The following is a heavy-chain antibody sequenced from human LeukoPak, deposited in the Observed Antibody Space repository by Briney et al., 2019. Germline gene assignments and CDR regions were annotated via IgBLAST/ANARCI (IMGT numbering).Heavy chain of an antibody. CDR1: GGSISSYY. V-gene: IGHV4-59*01. J-gene: IGHJ4*02. D-gene: IGHD2-8*01. Sequence: PSGTLSLTCTVSGGSISSYYWSWIRQPPGKGLEWIGEINHSGSTNYNPSLKSRVTISVDTSKNQFSLKLSSVTAADTAVYYCARDRSNALDYWGQGTLVTVSS. CDR2: INHSGST. CDR3: ARDRSNALDY.